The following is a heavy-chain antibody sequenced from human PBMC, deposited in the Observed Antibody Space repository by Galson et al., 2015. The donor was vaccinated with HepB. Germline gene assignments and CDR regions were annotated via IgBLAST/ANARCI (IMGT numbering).Heavy chain of an antibody. V-gene: IGHV4-61*03. D-gene: IGHD2-2*01. CDR2: VYYTGTT. CDR3: ARAVVPPAIIRFDP. Sequence: ETLSLTCTVSGGSVSSGNHYWSWIRQPPGKGLEWIGYVYYTGTTNYNPSLKSRVTITVDTSKNHCSLKLRSVTAADTAVYYCARAVVPPAIIRFDPWGQGTLVTVSS. J-gene: IGHJ5*02. CDR1: GGSVSSGNHY.